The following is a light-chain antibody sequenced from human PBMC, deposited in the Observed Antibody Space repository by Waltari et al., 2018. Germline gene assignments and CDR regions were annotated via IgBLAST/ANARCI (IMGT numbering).Light chain of an antibody. J-gene: IGLJ2*01. CDR2: EVN. V-gene: IGLV2-8*01. CDR3: YSYAGNNNVV. Sequence: QSALTQPPSASGSPGQSVTIPCTRTSGDVGGYPYVSWYQHHPGKAPKLMIYEVNKRPSGVPDRFSGSKSGNTASLTVSGLQADDEADYYCYSYAGNNNVVFGGGTKLTVL. CDR1: SGDVGGYPY.